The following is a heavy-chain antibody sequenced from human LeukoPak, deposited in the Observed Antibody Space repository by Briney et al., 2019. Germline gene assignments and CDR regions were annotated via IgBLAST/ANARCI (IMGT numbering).Heavy chain of an antibody. D-gene: IGHD1-1*01. CDR2: IYLYGTT. CDR1: AGSISSSSW. V-gene: IGHV4-4*02. Sequence: PSETLSLTCSVSAGSISSSSWWSWGRQSPVKGLEWIGEIYLYGTTNYNPSLKSRVTMSVDRSKNQFSLKLSSVTAADTAVYYCATARFTTGEGDYWGQGTLVTVSS. J-gene: IGHJ4*02. CDR3: ATARFTTGEGDY.